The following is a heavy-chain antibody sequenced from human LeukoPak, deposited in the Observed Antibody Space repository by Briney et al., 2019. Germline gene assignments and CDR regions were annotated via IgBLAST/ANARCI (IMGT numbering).Heavy chain of an antibody. V-gene: IGHV1-2*02. CDR2: INPNSGGT. J-gene: IGHJ5*02. Sequence: ASVKVSCKASGYTFTGYYMHWVRQAPGQGLEWRGWINPNSGGTNYAQKFQGRVSMTRDTSISTAYMELSRLRSEDTAVYYCARDLGALGGSPFDPWGQGTLVTVSS. CDR3: ARDLGALGGSPFDP. D-gene: IGHD3-16*01. CDR1: GYTFTGYY.